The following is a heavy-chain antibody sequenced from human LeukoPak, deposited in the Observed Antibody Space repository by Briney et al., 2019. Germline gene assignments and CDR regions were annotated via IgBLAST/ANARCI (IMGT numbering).Heavy chain of an antibody. Sequence: GGSLRLSCAASGFTFTRNAMAWVRQAPGKGLEWVSAIDGSGGTTFYADSVKGRVTISRVQSTNTVYLQMNSLRADDTAAYYCAKAHCSSTSCSRADNWGQGTLVTVSS. CDR2: IDGSGGTT. D-gene: IGHD2-2*01. CDR1: GFTFTRNA. J-gene: IGHJ4*02. CDR3: AKAHCSSTSCSRADN. V-gene: IGHV3-23*01.